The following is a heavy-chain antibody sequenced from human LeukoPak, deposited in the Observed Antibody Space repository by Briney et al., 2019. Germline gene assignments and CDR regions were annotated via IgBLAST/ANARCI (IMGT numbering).Heavy chain of an antibody. CDR2: IYADGGGRGT. V-gene: IGHV3-53*01. Sequence: PGGSLRLSCAVSGVTVSTNYMGWVRQAPGKGLEWVSVIYADGGGRGTYYADSVKGRFTISRDNSRNTLYLQMSNLRADDTAMYYCSRDRSRGYSFTWGQGTLATVS. CDR1: GVTVSTNY. D-gene: IGHD5-12*01. CDR3: SRDRSRGYSFT. J-gene: IGHJ5*02.